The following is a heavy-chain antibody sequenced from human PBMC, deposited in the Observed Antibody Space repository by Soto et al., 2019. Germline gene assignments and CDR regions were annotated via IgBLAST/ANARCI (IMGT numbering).Heavy chain of an antibody. Sequence: QVQLVGSGGGVVQPGRSLRLSCATAGFIFSNFGMHWVRQAPGKGLEWVTTISYDGSDEDYAAYVTGPFTISRDGSKNTLYQQMNSMQTEDTAVYYCAKSSSPILGVVIPNFDQWAQGPLVTVPS. CDR2: ISYDGSDE. D-gene: IGHD3-3*01. J-gene: IGHJ4*02. V-gene: IGHV3-30*18. CDR3: AKSSSPILGVVIPNFDQ. CDR1: GFIFSNFG.